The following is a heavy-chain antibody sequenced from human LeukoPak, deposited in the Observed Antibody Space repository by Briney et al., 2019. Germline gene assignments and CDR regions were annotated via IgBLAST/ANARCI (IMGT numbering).Heavy chain of an antibody. CDR3: ASPQYYFDY. CDR1: GFTFSTYE. V-gene: IGHV3-48*03. Sequence: GGSLRLSCAASGFTFSTYEMNWVCQAPGKGLEWVSHISSSGSTTYYADSVKGRFTISRDNAKNSLYLQMNSLRAEDTAVYYRASPQYYFDYWGQGTLVTVSS. J-gene: IGHJ4*02. D-gene: IGHD5-24*01. CDR2: ISSSGSTT.